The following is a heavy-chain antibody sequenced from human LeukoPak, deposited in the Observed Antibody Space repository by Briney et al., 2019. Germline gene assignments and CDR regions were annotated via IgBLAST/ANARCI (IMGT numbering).Heavy chain of an antibody. J-gene: IGHJ3*02. D-gene: IGHD3-22*01. CDR3: ARGDYGTSGGGFDI. CDR1: GDNVSSNSAA. CDR2: TYYRSKWFF. Sequence: SQTLSLTCVISGDNVSSNSAAWNWIRQSPSGGLEWLGRTYYRSKWFFDYAVSMKSRLTINSDTSQSHFSLQLRSVTPEDTAVYYCARGDYGTSGGGFDIWGQGTLVTVSS. V-gene: IGHV6-1*01.